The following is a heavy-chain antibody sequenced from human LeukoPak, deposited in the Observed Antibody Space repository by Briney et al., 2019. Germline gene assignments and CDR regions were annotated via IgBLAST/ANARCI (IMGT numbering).Heavy chain of an antibody. J-gene: IGHJ5*02. D-gene: IGHD3-10*01. CDR1: GGSISSDNYQ. CDR2: INYSGST. Sequence: SQTLSLTCTVSGGSISSDNYQWSWIRQPPRKGLEWIGYINYSGSTYYNPSLKSRVTISVDTSKNHFSLKLSSVTAADTAVYYCARYGSGSTWFDPWGQGTLVTVSS. CDR3: ARYGSGSTWFDP. V-gene: IGHV4-30-4*01.